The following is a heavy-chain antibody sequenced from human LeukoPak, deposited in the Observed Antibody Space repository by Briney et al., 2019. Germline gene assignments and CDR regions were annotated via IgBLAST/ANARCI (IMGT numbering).Heavy chain of an antibody. Sequence: PGGSLRLSRAASGFTFSTYAMSWLRQTPQKGLEWVSGISVTGDITYYADSVKGRFTIARDNSRTTLYLQLNSLRADDTAVYYCAKSHITRYPLQYYFDLWGQGAQVIASS. J-gene: IGHJ4*02. CDR1: GFTFSTYA. D-gene: IGHD2-21*01. CDR3: AKSHITRYPLQYYFDL. V-gene: IGHV3-23*01. CDR2: ISVTGDIT.